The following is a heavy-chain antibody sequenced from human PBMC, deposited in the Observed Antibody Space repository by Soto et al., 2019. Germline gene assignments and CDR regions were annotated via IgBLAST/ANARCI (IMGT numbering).Heavy chain of an antibody. CDR1: GAAINSGDYY. Sequence: LSLTCTVTGAAINSGDYYLTGVRQPPGKGLEWIGYIYYDGNSQHNPSLKSRVTMSIDTSKNQFSLNLSSVTAADTAVYYCARDRRWLPRGPNNWLDLWGQGTQVTVSS. V-gene: IGHV4-30-4*01. CDR2: IYYDGNS. CDR3: ARDRRWLPRGPNNWLDL. J-gene: IGHJ5*02. D-gene: IGHD5-12*01.